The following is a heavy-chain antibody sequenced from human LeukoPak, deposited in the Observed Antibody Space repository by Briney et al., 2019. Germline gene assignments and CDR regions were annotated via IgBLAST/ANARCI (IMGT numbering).Heavy chain of an antibody. D-gene: IGHD1-14*01. CDR1: GGSISSYY. J-gene: IGHJ6*02. Sequence: PSETLSLTCTVSGGSISSYYWSWIRQPPGKGLEWIGYIYYSGSTNYNPSLKSRVTILVDTSKNQFSLKLSSVTAADTAVYYCARDGKYYYGMDVWGQGTTVTVSS. CDR3: ARDGKYYYGMDV. V-gene: IGHV4-59*01. CDR2: IYYSGST.